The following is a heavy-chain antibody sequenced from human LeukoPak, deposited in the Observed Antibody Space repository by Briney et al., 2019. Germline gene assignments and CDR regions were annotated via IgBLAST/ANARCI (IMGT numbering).Heavy chain of an antibody. CDR1: GFTVSSNY. V-gene: IGHV3-53*01. CDR3: ARVAAAAARNYYYYYMDV. D-gene: IGHD6-13*01. Sequence: GGSLRLSCAASGFTVSSNYMSWVRQAPGKGLEWVSVIYSGGSTYYADSVKGRFTISRDNSKNTLYLQMNSLRAEDTAVYYCARVAAAAARNYYYYYMDVWGKGTTVTISS. J-gene: IGHJ6*03. CDR2: IYSGGST.